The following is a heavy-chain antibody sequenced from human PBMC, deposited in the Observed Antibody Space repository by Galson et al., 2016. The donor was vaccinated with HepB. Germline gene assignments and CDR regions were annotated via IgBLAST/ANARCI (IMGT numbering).Heavy chain of an antibody. CDR3: AHRRDYDFWSFSFDF. J-gene: IGHJ4*02. V-gene: IGHV2-5*01. D-gene: IGHD3-3*01. CDR2: IYWNDEK. Sequence: PALVKPTQTLTLTCTFSGFSLDTSAEGVGWIRQPPGKALEWPALIYWNDEKRYSPSLKSRLSITKDNSKNQVVLTMTNMDPVDTATYYCAHRRDYDFWSFSFDFWGQGTLVTVSS. CDR1: GFSLDTSAEG.